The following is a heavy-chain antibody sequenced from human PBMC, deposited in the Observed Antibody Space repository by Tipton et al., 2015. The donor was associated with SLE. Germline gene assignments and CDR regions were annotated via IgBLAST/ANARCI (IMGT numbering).Heavy chain of an antibody. CDR2: INSFGST. CDR3: ARQVDLVQGNNYFDS. V-gene: IGHV4-34*01. CDR1: GGDFNAYD. Sequence: TLSLTCDFYGGDFNAYDYHWIRPPPGKGLEWIGKINSFGSTNYSPSLKSRVTMSVDTSKNQFSLRLTSVTAADTAVYYCARQVDLVQGNNYFDSWGQGTRVTVSS. D-gene: IGHD3-10*01. J-gene: IGHJ4*02.